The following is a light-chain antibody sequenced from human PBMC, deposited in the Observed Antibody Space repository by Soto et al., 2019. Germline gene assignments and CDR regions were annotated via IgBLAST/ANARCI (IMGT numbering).Light chain of an antibody. V-gene: IGLV1-40*01. J-gene: IGLJ1*01. CDR3: SSYTSSSNYV. Sequence: QSVLTQPPSVSGAPGHRVTISCTGSSSNIGAGYDVHWYQQLPGTAPKLLIYGNSNRPSGVPDRFSGSKSGNTASLTISGLQAEDEADYYCSSYTSSSNYVFGTGTKVTVL. CDR1: SSNIGAGYD. CDR2: GNS.